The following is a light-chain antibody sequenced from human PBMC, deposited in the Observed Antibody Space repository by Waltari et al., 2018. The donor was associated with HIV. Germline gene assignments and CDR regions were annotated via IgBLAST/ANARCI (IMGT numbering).Light chain of an antibody. J-gene: IGKJ2*01. Sequence: DIVMTQSPDSLVVSLGERATINCKSSQSVLYSSNNKNYLAWYQQKPGQPPKLLIYWASTRESGVPDRFSGSGSGTDFTLTISSLQAEDVAVYYCQQYYSTPYTF. CDR3: QQYYSTPYT. CDR1: QSVLYSSNNKNY. V-gene: IGKV4-1*01. CDR2: WAS.